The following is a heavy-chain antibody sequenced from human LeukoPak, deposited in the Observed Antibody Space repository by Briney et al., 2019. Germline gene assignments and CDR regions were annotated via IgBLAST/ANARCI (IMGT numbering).Heavy chain of an antibody. CDR3: ARDEGGKWELPGRECN. CDR2: ISSTSSYI. CDR1: GFSFSTYT. J-gene: IGHJ4*02. V-gene: IGHV3-21*01. D-gene: IGHD1-26*01. Sequence: GGSLRLSCVDSGFSFSTYTMNWVRQAPGKWLEWVSLISSTSSYIFYADSVKGRFTISRDNAKKSLYLQMNSLRAEDTAVYYCARDEGGKWELPGRECNWGQGTQVTVSS.